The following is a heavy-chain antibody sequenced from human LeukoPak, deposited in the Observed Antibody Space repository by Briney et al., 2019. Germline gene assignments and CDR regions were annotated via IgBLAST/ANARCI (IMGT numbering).Heavy chain of an antibody. Sequence: PGGSLRLSCAASGFTFSSYAMSWVRQAPGKGLEWVSAISGSGGSTYYADSVKGRFTISRDNSKNTLYLQMNSLRAEDTAVYYCARVRSTYFDTSGPFFDPWGRGTLVAVSA. CDR1: GFTFSSYA. D-gene: IGHD3-22*01. J-gene: IGHJ5*02. CDR2: ISGSGGST. V-gene: IGHV3-23*01. CDR3: ARVRSTYFDTSGPFFDP.